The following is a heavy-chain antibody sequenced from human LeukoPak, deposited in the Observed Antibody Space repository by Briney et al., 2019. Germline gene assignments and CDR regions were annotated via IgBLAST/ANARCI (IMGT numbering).Heavy chain of an antibody. J-gene: IGHJ6*02. CDR2: INHSGST. Sequence: SETLSLTCAVYGGSFSGYYWSWIRQPPGKGLEWIGEINHSGSTNYNPSLKSRVTISVDRSKNQFSLKLSSVTAADTAVYYCARGRRYYYGMDVWGQGTTATVSS. V-gene: IGHV4-34*01. CDR3: ARGRRYYYGMDV. CDR1: GGSFSGYY.